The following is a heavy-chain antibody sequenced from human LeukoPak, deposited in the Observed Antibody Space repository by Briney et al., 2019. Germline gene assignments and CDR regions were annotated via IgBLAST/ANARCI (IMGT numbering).Heavy chain of an antibody. CDR3: ARPGRSGAGTNHMDV. CDR2: IYYSGST. J-gene: IGHJ6*03. V-gene: IGHV4-39*01. D-gene: IGHD3-3*01. Sequence: SETLSLTCTVSGGSISTSNYYWGWIRQPPGKGLEWIGSIYYSGSTFYNPSLKSRVTISVDTSNNQFSLRLNSVTAADTAVHYCARPGRSGAGTNHMDVWGKGTTVTVSS. CDR1: GGSISTSNYY.